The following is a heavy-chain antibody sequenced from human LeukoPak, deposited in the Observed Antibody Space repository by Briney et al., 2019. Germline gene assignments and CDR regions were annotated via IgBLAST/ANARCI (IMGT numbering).Heavy chain of an antibody. CDR1: GGSFSGYY. CDR3: ARGRFGELLGDYFDY. D-gene: IGHD3-10*01. V-gene: IGHV4-34*01. J-gene: IGHJ4*02. Sequence: SETLSLTCAVYGGSFSGYYWSWIRQPPGKGLEWIGEINHSGSTNYNPSLKSRVTISVDTSKNQFSLKLSSVTAADTAVYYCARGRFGELLGDYFDYWGQGTLVTVSS. CDR2: INHSGST.